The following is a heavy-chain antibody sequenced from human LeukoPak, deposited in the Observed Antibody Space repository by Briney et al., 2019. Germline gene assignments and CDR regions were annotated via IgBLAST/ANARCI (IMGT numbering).Heavy chain of an antibody. D-gene: IGHD5-18*01. CDR1: GFTFSNYV. V-gene: IGHV3-73*01. Sequence: GGSLRLSCAASGFTFSNYVMQWVRQASGKGLEWVGRIRSTANSYATAYDVSVKGRFTISRDDSKDTASLQMNNLKTEDTAVYYCTVGGYRYGLDAFDIWGQGTMVTVSS. CDR2: IRSTANSYAT. J-gene: IGHJ3*02. CDR3: TVGGYRYGLDAFDI.